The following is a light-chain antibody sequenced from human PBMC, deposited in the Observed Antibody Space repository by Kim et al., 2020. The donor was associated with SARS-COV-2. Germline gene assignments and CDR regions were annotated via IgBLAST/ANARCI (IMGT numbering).Light chain of an antibody. V-gene: IGLV3-19*01. J-gene: IGLJ1*01. Sequence: SVALGRTVRITCQGDSLRSYYASWYQQKPGQAPVLVIYGKNNRPSGIPDRFSGSSSGNTASLTITGAQAEDEADYYCNSRDSSGYVFGTGTKVTVL. CDR3: NSRDSSGYV. CDR1: SLRSYY. CDR2: GKN.